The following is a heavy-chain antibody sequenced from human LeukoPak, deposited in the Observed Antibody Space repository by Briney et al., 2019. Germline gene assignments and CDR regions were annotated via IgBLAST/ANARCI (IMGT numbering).Heavy chain of an antibody. CDR1: GYIFTNYW. V-gene: IGHV5-51*01. J-gene: IGHJ4*02. CDR3: ARLAYCGGDCYLYFDY. Sequence: GESLKISCKGSGYIFTNYWIGWVRQMPGEGLEWMGVIWPSDSDTRYSPSFQGQVTISADKSISTAYLQWSSLKASDTAKYYCARLAYCGGDCYLYFDYWGQGTLVTVSS. CDR2: IWPSDSDT. D-gene: IGHD2-21*01.